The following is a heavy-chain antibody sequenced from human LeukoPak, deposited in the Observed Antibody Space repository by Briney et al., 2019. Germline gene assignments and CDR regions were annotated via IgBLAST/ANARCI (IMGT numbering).Heavy chain of an antibody. CDR3: ARDRDGGFAFDI. CDR1: GFTFSSYV. D-gene: IGHD5-24*01. CDR2: ILPNGGIT. J-gene: IGHJ3*02. Sequence: GGSLRLSCAASGFTFSSYVMHWVRQAPGKGLEYVSAILPNGGITSYANSVRGRFTISRDNSKNTLYLQMGSLRVEDMAVYYCARDRDGGFAFDIWGQGTMVTVSS. V-gene: IGHV3-64*01.